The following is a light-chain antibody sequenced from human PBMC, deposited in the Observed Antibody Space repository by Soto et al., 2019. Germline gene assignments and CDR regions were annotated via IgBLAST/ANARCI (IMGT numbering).Light chain of an antibody. CDR1: QSVSSY. J-gene: IGKJ2*01. CDR3: QQRSNYT. CDR2: DAS. Sequence: EIVLTQSPATLSLSPGERATLSSRASQSVSSYLAWYQQKPGQAPRLLIYDASNRATGIPARFSGSGSGTDFTLTISSLEPEDFAVYYCQQRSNYTFGQGTKLEIK. V-gene: IGKV3-11*01.